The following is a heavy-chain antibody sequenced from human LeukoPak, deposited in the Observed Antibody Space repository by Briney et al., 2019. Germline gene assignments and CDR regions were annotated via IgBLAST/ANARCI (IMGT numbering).Heavy chain of an antibody. CDR3: ARTDGGNPFDY. Sequence: GESLKISCKGSGYSFTNYWIGWVRQMPGKGLEWMGIIDPGDSDPRYSPSFQGQITISANKSISTAYLQWSSLKASDTAMYYCARTDGGNPFDYWGQGTLVTVSS. J-gene: IGHJ4*02. CDR2: IDPGDSDP. V-gene: IGHV5-51*01. CDR1: GYSFTNYW. D-gene: IGHD4-23*01.